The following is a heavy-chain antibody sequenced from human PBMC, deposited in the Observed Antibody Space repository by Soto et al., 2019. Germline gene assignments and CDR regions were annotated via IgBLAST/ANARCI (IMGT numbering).Heavy chain of an antibody. Sequence: EVQLLESGGGLVQPGGSLRLSCAASGFTFSSYAMSWVRQAPGKGLEWVSGISSNGGSTYYADSVKGRFTISRDNSQXTLFLQMNSLRAEDTAVYYCAKKYCSGGRCYGVDYWGQGTLVTVSS. J-gene: IGHJ4*02. CDR3: AKKYCSGGRCYGVDY. D-gene: IGHD2-15*01. V-gene: IGHV3-23*01. CDR2: ISSNGGST. CDR1: GFTFSSYA.